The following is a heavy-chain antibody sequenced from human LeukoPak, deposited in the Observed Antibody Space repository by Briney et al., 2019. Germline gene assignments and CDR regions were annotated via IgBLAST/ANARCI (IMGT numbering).Heavy chain of an antibody. D-gene: IGHD6-19*01. CDR2: TYYRSKWYN. CDR1: GDSVSSNSAA. Sequence: SQTLSLTCAISGDSVSSNSAAWYWIRQSPSRGLEWLGRTYYRSKWYNDYAVSVKSRITINPDTSKNQFSLQLNSVSPEDTAVYYCARVEYSSEGFDYWGQGTLVTVSS. CDR3: ARVEYSSEGFDY. J-gene: IGHJ4*02. V-gene: IGHV6-1*01.